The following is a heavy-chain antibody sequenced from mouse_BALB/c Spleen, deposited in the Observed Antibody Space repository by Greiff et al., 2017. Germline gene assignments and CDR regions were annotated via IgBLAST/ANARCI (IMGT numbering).Heavy chain of an antibody. CDR1: GFNIKDTY. D-gene: IGHD1-1*01. J-gene: IGHJ1*01. CDR3: ARYYYGTDWYFDV. Sequence: EVQLQQSGAELVKPGASVKLSCTASGFNIKDTYMHWVKQRPEQGLEWIGRIDPANGNTKYDPKFQGKATITADTSSNTAYLQLSSLTSEDTAVYDYARYYYGTDWYFDVWGAGTTVTVSA. CDR2: IDPANGNT. V-gene: IGHV14-3*02.